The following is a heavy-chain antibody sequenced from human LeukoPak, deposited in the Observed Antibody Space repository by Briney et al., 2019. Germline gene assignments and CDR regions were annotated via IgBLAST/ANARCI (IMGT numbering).Heavy chain of an antibody. V-gene: IGHV3-64D*06. D-gene: IGHD3-9*01. CDR1: GFTFSRFA. Sequence: GGSLRLFSAASGFTFSRFAEHWGRQAPGKGLEYVSAISSNGGSTYYADSVKGRFTISRDNSKNTLYLQMSSLRAEDTAVYYCVKELRYSDWLGALDSSGQGTLVTVSS. J-gene: IGHJ4*02. CDR3: VKELRYSDWLGALDS. CDR2: ISSNGGST.